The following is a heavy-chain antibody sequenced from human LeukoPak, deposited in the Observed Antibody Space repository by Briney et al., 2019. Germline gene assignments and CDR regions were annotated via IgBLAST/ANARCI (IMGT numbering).Heavy chain of an antibody. CDR3: ARDHGYDSSGYHNWFDP. Sequence: ASVKVSCKASGYTFTSYYMHWVRQAPGQGLERMGIINPSGGSTSYAQKFQGRVTMTRDTSTSTVYMELSSLRSEDTAVYYCARDHGYDSSGYHNWFDPWGQGTLVTVSS. V-gene: IGHV1-46*01. CDR1: GYTFTSYY. CDR2: INPSGGST. J-gene: IGHJ5*02. D-gene: IGHD3-22*01.